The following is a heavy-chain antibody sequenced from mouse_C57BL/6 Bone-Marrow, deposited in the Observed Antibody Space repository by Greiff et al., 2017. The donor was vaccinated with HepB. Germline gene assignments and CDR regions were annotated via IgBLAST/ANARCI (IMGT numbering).Heavy chain of an antibody. V-gene: IGHV5-4*01. CDR1: GFTFSSYA. CDR3: ARDLKLRPPYAMDY. D-gene: IGHD3-2*02. CDR2: ISDGGSYT. J-gene: IGHJ4*01. Sequence: EVKVVESGGGLVKPGGSLKLSCAASGFTFSSYAMSWVRQTPEKRLEWVATISDGGSYTYYPDNVKGRFTISRDNAKNNLYLQMSHLKSEDTAMYYCARDLKLRPPYAMDYWGQGTSVTVSS.